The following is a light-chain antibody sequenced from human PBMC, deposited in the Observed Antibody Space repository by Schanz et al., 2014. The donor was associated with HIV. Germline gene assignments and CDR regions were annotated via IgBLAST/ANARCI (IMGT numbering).Light chain of an antibody. V-gene: IGLV2-8*01. J-gene: IGLJ2*01. Sequence: QSALTQPASVSGSRGQSITISCTGTSSDVGGYNYVSWYQQHPGKAPKLMIYDVSKRPSGVPDRFSGSKSGNTASLIVSGLQAEDEAEYYCSSYSGHNNLGIFGGGTKVTVL. CDR2: DVS. CDR1: SSDVGGYNY. CDR3: SSYSGHNNLGI.